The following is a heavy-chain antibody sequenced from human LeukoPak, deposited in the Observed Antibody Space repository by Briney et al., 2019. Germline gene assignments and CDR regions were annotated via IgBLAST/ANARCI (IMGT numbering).Heavy chain of an antibody. V-gene: IGHV3-33*08. CDR2: IWYDGSNK. Sequence: EGSLRLSCAASGLTFRNYGMHWVRQAPGKGLEWVAIIWYDGSNKYYADSVKGRFTISRDNSKNTLYLQMSSLRAEDTAVYYCARDSGDPSKNDFDYWGQGTLVTVSS. CDR1: GLTFRNYG. D-gene: IGHD3-10*01. CDR3: ARDSGDPSKNDFDY. J-gene: IGHJ4*02.